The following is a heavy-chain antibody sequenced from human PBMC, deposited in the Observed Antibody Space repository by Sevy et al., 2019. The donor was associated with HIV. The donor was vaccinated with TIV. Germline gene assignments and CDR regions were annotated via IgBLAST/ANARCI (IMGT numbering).Heavy chain of an antibody. V-gene: IGHV4-61*02. D-gene: IGHD6-25*01. CDR1: GGSISIGSSY. CDR2: IYPSGST. Sequence: SETLSLTCTVSGGSISIGSSYWSWIRQPAGKGPEWIGRIYPSGSTNYNPSLESRVTISIDTSKNQFSLKVSSVTAADTAVYFCARDEASGTFDIWGQGTMVTVSS. CDR3: ARDEASGTFDI. J-gene: IGHJ3*02.